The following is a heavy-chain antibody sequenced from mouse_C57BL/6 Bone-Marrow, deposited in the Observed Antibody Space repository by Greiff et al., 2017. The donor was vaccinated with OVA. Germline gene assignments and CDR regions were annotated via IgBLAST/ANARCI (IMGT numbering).Heavy chain of an antibody. V-gene: IGHV5-17*01. J-gene: IGHJ2*01. CDR2: ISSGSSTL. D-gene: IGHD1-1*01. CDR1: GFTFSDYG. CDR3: ASLYYYGSRRGFDY. Sequence: EVKLVESGGGLVKPGGSLKLSCAASGFTFSDYGMHWVRQAPEKGLEWVAYISSGSSTLYYAGTVKGRYAIARVNAKKALYLQMTSLRSEDTAMYYCASLYYYGSRRGFDYWGRGTTLTVSA.